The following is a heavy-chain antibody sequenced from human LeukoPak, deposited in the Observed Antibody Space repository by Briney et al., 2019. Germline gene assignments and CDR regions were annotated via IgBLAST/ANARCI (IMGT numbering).Heavy chain of an antibody. CDR1: GFTFSSYG. CDR2: IQNDGSNE. V-gene: IGHV3-30*12. Sequence: TGGSLRLSCAASGFTFSSYGMHWVRQAPGKGLEWVAYIQNDGSNEQYADSVKGRFSISRDSSKNILYLQMNSLRAEDTAVHYCARWVRGVTDHFDYWGQGTLVTVSS. D-gene: IGHD3-10*01. J-gene: IGHJ4*02. CDR3: ARWVRGVTDHFDY.